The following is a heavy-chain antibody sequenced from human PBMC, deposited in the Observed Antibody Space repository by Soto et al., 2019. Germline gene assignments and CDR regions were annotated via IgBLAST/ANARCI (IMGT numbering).Heavy chain of an antibody. CDR1: GGTFSSYA. D-gene: IGHD6-19*01. CDR2: IIPIFGTA. Sequence: SVKVSCKASGGTFSSYAISWVRQAPGQGLEWMGGIIPIFGTANYAQKFQGRVTITADESTSTAYMELSSLRSEDTAVYYCASGYSSGWYYFDYWGQGTLVTVSS. V-gene: IGHV1-69*13. CDR3: ASGYSSGWYYFDY. J-gene: IGHJ4*02.